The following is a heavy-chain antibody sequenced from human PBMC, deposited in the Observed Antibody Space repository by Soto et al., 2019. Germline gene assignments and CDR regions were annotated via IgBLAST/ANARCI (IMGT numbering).Heavy chain of an antibody. CDR3: ARDQITMVRGVIIPYYYYGMDV. CDR1: VFTFSRYW. CDR2: IKQDGSEK. D-gene: IGHD3-10*01. Sequence: WWSLRLSCSASVFTFSRYWMSWFRQAPGKGLEWVANIKQDGSEKYYVDSVKGRFTISRDNAKNSLYLQMNSLRAEDTAVYYCARDQITMVRGVIIPYYYYGMDVWGQGTTVTVSS. V-gene: IGHV3-7*03. J-gene: IGHJ6*02.